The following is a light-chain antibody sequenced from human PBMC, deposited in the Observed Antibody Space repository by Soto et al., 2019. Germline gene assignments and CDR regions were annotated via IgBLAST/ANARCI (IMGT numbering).Light chain of an antibody. J-gene: IGLJ1*01. Sequence: SALTQPRSVSGSPGQSVSISCTGTSSDVGRYSYVSWYQQHPGKAPKLMIYDVSERPSGVPDRFSGSKSGNTASLTISGLQAEDEADYYCCSYAGTYTGVFGTGTKVTRP. CDR2: DVS. CDR1: SSDVGRYSY. CDR3: CSYAGTYTGV. V-gene: IGLV2-11*01.